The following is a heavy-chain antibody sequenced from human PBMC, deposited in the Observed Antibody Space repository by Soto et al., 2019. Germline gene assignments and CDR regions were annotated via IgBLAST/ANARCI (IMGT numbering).Heavy chain of an antibody. V-gene: IGHV3-30*04. CDR1: GFTFSSYA. Sequence: GGSLRLSCVASGFTFSSYAMHWVRQAPGKGLEWVAVISYDGRTKNYADSVKGRFSISRDNSKNTLLLQMISLRGDNTAQYYGARAHTKTSSSWYYFDTWGQGILVTVSS. J-gene: IGHJ4*02. D-gene: IGHD6-13*01. CDR3: ARAHTKTSSSWYYFDT. CDR2: ISYDGRTK.